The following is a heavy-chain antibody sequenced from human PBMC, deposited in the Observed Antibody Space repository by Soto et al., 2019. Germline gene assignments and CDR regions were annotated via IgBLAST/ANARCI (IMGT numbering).Heavy chain of an antibody. CDR1: GGSISSSSYY. Sequence: PSETLSLTCTVSGGSISSSSYYWGWIRQPPGKGLEWIGSIYYSGSTYYNPSLKSRVTISVDTSKNQFSLKLSSVTAADTAVYYCARQGVRITIFGVALNWFDPWGQGTLVTGSS. D-gene: IGHD3-3*01. CDR2: IYYSGST. V-gene: IGHV4-39*01. CDR3: ARQGVRITIFGVALNWFDP. J-gene: IGHJ5*02.